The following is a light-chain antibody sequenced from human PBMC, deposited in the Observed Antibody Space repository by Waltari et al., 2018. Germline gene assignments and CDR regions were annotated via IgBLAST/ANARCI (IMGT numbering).Light chain of an antibody. J-gene: IGKJ5*01. Sequence: EIVMTQSPATLSVSPGEGATLPCRASQSINSNLAWYQQKPGQAPRLPVYGASTRATGVPARFTGIGSGTEFTLTISSLQSEDFAIYYCQQYNNWVTFGHGTRLEIK. CDR1: QSINSN. CDR2: GAS. CDR3: QQYNNWVT. V-gene: IGKV3-15*01.